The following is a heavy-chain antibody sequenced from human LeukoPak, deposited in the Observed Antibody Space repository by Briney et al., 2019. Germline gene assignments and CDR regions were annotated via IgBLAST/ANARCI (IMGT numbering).Heavy chain of an antibody. CDR1: GFTFSSYS. V-gene: IGHV3-48*04. CDR2: ISSSSDTI. D-gene: IGHD2-2*01. Sequence: GGSLRLSCAVSGFTFSSYSMNWVRQAPGKGLEWVSYISSSSDTIYYADSVKGRFTISRDNAKNSLYLQMNSLRAEDTAVYYCARDTRGESDYWGQGTLVTVSS. CDR3: ARDTRGESDY. J-gene: IGHJ4*02.